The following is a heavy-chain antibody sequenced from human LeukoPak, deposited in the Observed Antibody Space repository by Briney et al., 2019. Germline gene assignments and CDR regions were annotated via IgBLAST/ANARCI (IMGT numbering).Heavy chain of an antibody. CDR1: GGTFSSYA. D-gene: IGHD4-17*01. CDR2: IIPIFGIA. CDR3: AREAPHYGDLNWFDP. Sequence: SVKVSCKASGGTFSSYAISWVRQAPGQGLEWMGRIIPIFGIANYAQKFQGRVTITADKSTSTAYMELSSLRSEDTAVYYCAREAPHYGDLNWFDPWGQGTLVAVSS. V-gene: IGHV1-69*04. J-gene: IGHJ5*02.